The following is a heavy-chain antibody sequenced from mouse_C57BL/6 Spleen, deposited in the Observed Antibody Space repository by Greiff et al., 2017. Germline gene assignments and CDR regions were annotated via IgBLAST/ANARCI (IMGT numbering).Heavy chain of an antibody. CDR3: TSSYYSNWFAY. V-gene: IGHV1-15*01. CDR1: GYTFTDYE. CDR2: IDPETGGT. Sequence: QVQLKESGAELVRPGASVTLSCKASGYTFTDYEMHWVKQTPVHGLEWIGAIDPETGGTAYNQKFKGKAILTADKSSSTAYMELRSLTSEDSAVYYCTSSYYSNWFAYWGQGTLVTVSA. D-gene: IGHD2-5*01. J-gene: IGHJ3*01.